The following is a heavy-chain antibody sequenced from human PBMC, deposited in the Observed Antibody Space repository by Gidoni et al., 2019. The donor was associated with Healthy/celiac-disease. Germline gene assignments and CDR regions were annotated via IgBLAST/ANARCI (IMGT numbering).Heavy chain of an antibody. CDR2: IISSSSYI. CDR1: GFTFSSYS. CDR3: ARVPIVGATGGWFDP. Sequence: EVQLVESGGGMVKPGGYLRLYCAASGFTFSSYSRNWVLQDPGKGLGCVSSIISSSSYIDYADSVKGRLTISRDNAKNSLYLQMNILRAEDTAVYYFARVPIVGATGGWFDPWGQGTLVTVSS. D-gene: IGHD1-26*01. J-gene: IGHJ5*02. V-gene: IGHV3-21*01.